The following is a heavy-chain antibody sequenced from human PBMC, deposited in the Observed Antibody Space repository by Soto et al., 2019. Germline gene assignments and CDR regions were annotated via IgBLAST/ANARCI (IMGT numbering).Heavy chain of an antibody. CDR1: GGTFSNFA. CDR2: IIPLFNVA. V-gene: IGHV1-69*01. D-gene: IGHD4-4*01. J-gene: IGHJ3*02. Sequence: QVQLVQSGPEVKKPGSSVKVSCEASGGTFSNFAVNWVRQAPGQGLEWVGGIIPLFNVAKYAQKFEGRVTIVADDSTSTAYMDVTSLRSADTGVYYCAASVRDVLGYDYTDTEGLDIWGPGTMVTVSS. CDR3: AASVRDVLGYDYTDTEGLDI.